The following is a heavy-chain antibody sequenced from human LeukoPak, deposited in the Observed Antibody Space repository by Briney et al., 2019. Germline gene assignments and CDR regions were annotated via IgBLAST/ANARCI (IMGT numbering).Heavy chain of an antibody. Sequence: GESLKISCKDSGNTFTTSLIVWVRQMPGKGLEWMEIIYPGDSDTKYSPSFQGQVTISADKSISTAYLQWSSLKASDTAIYYCARPKYSSSLAFDYWGQGTPVTVSS. CDR2: IYPGDSDT. J-gene: IGHJ4*02. V-gene: IGHV5-51*01. D-gene: IGHD6-6*01. CDR3: ARPKYSSSLAFDY. CDR1: GNTFTTSL.